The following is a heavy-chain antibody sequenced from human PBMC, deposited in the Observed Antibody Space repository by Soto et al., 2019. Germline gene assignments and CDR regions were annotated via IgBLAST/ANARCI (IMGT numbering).Heavy chain of an antibody. J-gene: IGHJ6*03. CDR2: IKGEGSIT. D-gene: IGHD3-10*01. CDR1: GFTFSNYW. CDR3: AGGGSGRYYRDV. V-gene: IGHV3-74*01. Sequence: DEQVVESGGGLVQPGGSLRLSCTASGFTFSNYWIHWVRQASGKGLVWVSRIKGEGSITNYADSVSGRFSISRDNAKNTVYLQMDSLRAEDTAVYYCAGGGSGRYYRDVWGNGTTVTVS.